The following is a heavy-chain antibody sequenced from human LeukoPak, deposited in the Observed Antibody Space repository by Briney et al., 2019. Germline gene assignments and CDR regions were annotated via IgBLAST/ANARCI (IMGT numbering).Heavy chain of an antibody. CDR3: ARDSPYSQWFDP. Sequence: SETLSLTCTVSGGSISTYYWSWIRQSAGKGLEWIGRVYTSGSTNYTPSLKSRVTMSLDTSKNQFSLKLRFVTAADTAVYSCARDSPYSQWFDPWGQGTLVIVAS. CDR1: GGSISTYY. CDR2: VYTSGST. V-gene: IGHV4-4*07. D-gene: IGHD2-15*01. J-gene: IGHJ5*02.